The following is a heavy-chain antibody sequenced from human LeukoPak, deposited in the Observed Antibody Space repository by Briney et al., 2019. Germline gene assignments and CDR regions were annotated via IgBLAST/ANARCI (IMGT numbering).Heavy chain of an antibody. D-gene: IGHD4-11*01. Sequence: GSSVRLSCKASGGTFSSYAISWVRQAPGQGLEWMGRIIPILGIANYAQKFQGRVTITADKSTSTAYMELSSLRTEDTAVYYCARSRNTVIAKRTQIYRWFDTDVWGSGTTV. CDR3: ARSRNTVIAKRTQIYRWFDTDV. CDR2: IIPILGIA. CDR1: GGTFSSYA. V-gene: IGHV1-69*04. J-gene: IGHJ6*03.